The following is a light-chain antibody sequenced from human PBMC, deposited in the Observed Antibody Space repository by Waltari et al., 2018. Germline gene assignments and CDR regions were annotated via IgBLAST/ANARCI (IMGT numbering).Light chain of an antibody. CDR1: REHRSNV. J-gene: IGLJ3*02. V-gene: IGLV4-69*01. CDR3: QTGGHGTWV. Sequence: QLLLTLSPSASASLGASAKLTCTLTREHRSNVLAGQHQQPEQGPRYLMKVNSDGSHSKGDEIPDRFSGSSSGAERYLTISSLQSEDEADYYCQTGGHGTWVFGGGTKLTVL. CDR2: VNSDGSH.